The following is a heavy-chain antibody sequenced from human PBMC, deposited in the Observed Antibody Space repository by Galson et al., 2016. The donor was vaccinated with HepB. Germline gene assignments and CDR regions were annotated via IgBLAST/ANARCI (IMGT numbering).Heavy chain of an antibody. J-gene: IGHJ6*02. CDR2: IGTAGDT. CDR3: TRGAVFGGDTYYSMDV. Sequence: SLRLSCAASGFSFSTYDMHWVRRVIGKGLEWVAGIGTAGDTYYPASLEGRFIVSSNSAKSSLFLQMNSLRVGDPAVYYCTRGAVFGGDTYYSMDVWGQGITVTVSS. V-gene: IGHV3-13*01. D-gene: IGHD3-16*01. CDR1: GFSFSTYD.